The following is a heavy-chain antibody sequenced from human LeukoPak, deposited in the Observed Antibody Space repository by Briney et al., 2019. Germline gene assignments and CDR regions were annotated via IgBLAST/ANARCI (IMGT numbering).Heavy chain of an antibody. CDR2: ISGSGGST. V-gene: IGHV3-23*01. Sequence: GGSLRLSCAASGFTFSSYAMSWVRQAPGKGLEWVSAISGSGGSTCYADSVKGRFTISRDNSKNTLYLQMNSLRAEDTAVYYCAKGPGRAWATPYAGTYYFDYWGQGTLVTVSS. J-gene: IGHJ4*02. CDR1: GFTFSSYA. D-gene: IGHD1-7*01. CDR3: AKGPGRAWATPYAGTYYFDY.